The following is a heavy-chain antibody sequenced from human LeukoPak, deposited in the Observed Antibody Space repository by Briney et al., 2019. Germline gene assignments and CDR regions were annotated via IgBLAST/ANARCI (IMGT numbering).Heavy chain of an antibody. CDR2: INPSGGST. J-gene: IGHJ4*02. CDR1: GYTFTSYY. V-gene: IGHV1-46*01. D-gene: IGHD5-18*01. Sequence: ASVKVSCKASGYTFTSYYMHWVRQAPGQGLEWMGIINPSGGSTSYAQKFQGRVTMTRDTSTSTVYMELSSLRSEDTAVYYCWDTAIDANWDYWGQGTLVTVSS. CDR3: WDTAIDANWDY.